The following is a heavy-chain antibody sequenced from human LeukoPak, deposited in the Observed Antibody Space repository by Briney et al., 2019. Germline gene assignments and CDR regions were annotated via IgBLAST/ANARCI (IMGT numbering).Heavy chain of an antibody. V-gene: IGHV1-69*13. Sequence: GASVKVSCKASGGTFSSYAISWVRQAPGQGLEWTGGIIPIFGTANYAQKFQGRVTITADESTSTAYMELSSLRSEDTAVYYCARGPRLRYFDWYFDLWGRGTLVTVSS. J-gene: IGHJ2*01. CDR1: GGTFSSYA. CDR3: ARGPRLRYFDWYFDL. D-gene: IGHD3-9*01. CDR2: IIPIFGTA.